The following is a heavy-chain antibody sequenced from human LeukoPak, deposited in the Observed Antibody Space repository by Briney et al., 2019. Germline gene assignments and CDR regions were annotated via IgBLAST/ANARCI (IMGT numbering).Heavy chain of an antibody. Sequence: GGSLRLSCAASGFTFSSYAMRWVRQAPGKGMDGVSAISGSGATTYYADSVKGRFTISRDNSKNTLYLQMNSLRAEDTAVYYCANTGGTFDYWGQGTLVTVSS. J-gene: IGHJ4*02. CDR3: ANTGGTFDY. CDR2: ISGSGATT. CDR1: GFTFSSYA. V-gene: IGHV3-23*01. D-gene: IGHD3-10*01.